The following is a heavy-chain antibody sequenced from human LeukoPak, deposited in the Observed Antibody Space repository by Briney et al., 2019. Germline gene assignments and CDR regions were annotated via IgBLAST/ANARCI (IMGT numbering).Heavy chain of an antibody. CDR3: ARDLYYFDY. Sequence: SGGSLRLSCAASGFTFSSYGMHWVRQAPGKGLEWVAFIQYDEYDIFYADSVKGRFTISRDNAKNSLYLQMNSLRAEDTAVYYCARDLYYFDYWGQGTLVTVSS. D-gene: IGHD2/OR15-2a*01. CDR1: GFTFSSYG. CDR2: IQYDEYDI. J-gene: IGHJ4*02. V-gene: IGHV3-30*02.